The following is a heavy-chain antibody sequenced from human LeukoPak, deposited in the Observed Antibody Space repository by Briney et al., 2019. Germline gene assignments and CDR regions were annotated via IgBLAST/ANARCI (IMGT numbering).Heavy chain of an antibody. CDR3: ARARLTGDAFDI. V-gene: IGHV1-18*01. CDR1: GYTFTSYG. J-gene: IGHJ3*02. Sequence: GASVKVSCKASGYTFTSYGISWVRQAPGQGLEGMGWISAYNGNTNYAQKLQGRVTMTTDTSTSTAYMEPRSLRSDDTAVYYCARARLTGDAFDIWGQGTMVTVSS. CDR2: ISAYNGNT. D-gene: IGHD7-27*01.